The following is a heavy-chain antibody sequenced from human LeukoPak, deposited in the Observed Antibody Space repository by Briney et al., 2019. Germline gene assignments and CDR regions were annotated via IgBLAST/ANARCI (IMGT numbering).Heavy chain of an antibody. CDR3: ARATVTRWFDP. CDR1: GFTFSSYG. V-gene: IGHV3-33*01. Sequence: GRSLRLSCAASGFTFSSYGMHWVRQAPGKGLEWVAVIWYDGTNKYYADSVKGRFTISRDNSKNTLYLQMNSLRAEDTAVYYCARATVTRWFDPWGQGTLVTVSS. CDR2: IWYDGTNK. J-gene: IGHJ5*02. D-gene: IGHD4-17*01.